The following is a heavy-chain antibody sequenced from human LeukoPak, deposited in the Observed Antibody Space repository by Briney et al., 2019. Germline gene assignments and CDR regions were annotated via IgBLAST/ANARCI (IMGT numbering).Heavy chain of an antibody. V-gene: IGHV1-2*02. CDR3: ARPPSVYSSSADAFNI. CDR1: GYSFTGHY. CDR2: LNPNSGGT. J-gene: IGHJ3*02. Sequence: ASVKVSCKASGYSFTGHYIHWVRQAPGQGLEWMGWLNPNSGGTKFAQKFQARVTLTRDTSISTAYMELSSLTSDDTAVYYCARPPSVYSSSADAFNIWGQGTKVTVP. D-gene: IGHD6-6*01.